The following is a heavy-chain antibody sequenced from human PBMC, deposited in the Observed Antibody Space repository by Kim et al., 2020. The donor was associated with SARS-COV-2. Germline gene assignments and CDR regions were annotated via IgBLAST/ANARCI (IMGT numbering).Heavy chain of an antibody. J-gene: IGHJ6*02. CDR2: ISPNFGNT. CDR3: ARGLSITRRIDV. V-gene: IGHV1-18*01. Sequence: ASVKVSCKASGYTFTSYAISWVRQAPGQGLEWMGWISPNFGNTNYAQKLQGRVTMTTDTSTSTAYMELRSLRSDDTAVYYCARGLSITRRIDVWGHGTTVTVS. CDR1: GYTFTSYA.